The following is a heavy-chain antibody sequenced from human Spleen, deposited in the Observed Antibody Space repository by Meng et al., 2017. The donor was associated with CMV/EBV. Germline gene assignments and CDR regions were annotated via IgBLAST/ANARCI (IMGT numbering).Heavy chain of an antibody. Sequence: FSNNAINWVRQASGQGLEWMGGIIPIFGKANYAQKFQGRVTITTDESTSTVYMQLSSLRSEDTAVYYCARETGDDFWSGYSNGVFDYWGQGTLVTVS. V-gene: IGHV1-69*05. D-gene: IGHD3-3*01. J-gene: IGHJ4*02. CDR1: FSNNA. CDR3: ARETGDDFWSGYSNGVFDY. CDR2: IIPIFGKA.